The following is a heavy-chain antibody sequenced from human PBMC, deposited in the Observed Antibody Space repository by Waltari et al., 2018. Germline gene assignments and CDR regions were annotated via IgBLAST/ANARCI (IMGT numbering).Heavy chain of an antibody. D-gene: IGHD4-17*01. CDR2: IIPIFGTA. J-gene: IGHJ5*02. CDR3: AKRHDYGRENWFDP. Sequence: QVQLVQSGAEVKKPGSSVKVSCKASGRPFSSYAIRWVRQPPGQGVEWMGGIIPIFGTANYAQKVQGRVTITADESTSTAYMELSSLRSEETAVYYCAKRHDYGRENWFDPWGQGTLVTVSS. V-gene: IGHV1-69*01. CDR1: GRPFSSYA.